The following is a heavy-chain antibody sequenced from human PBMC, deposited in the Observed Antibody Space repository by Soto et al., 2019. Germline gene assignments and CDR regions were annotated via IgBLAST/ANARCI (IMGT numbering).Heavy chain of an antibody. CDR2: INHSGST. D-gene: IGHD2-15*01. J-gene: IGHJ5*02. CDR1: GGSFSGYY. Sequence: SETLSLTCAVYGGSFSGYYWSWIRQPPGKGLEWIGEINHSGSTNYNPSLKSRVTISVDTSKNQFSLKLSSVTAADTAVYYCARITGSRPTHETNWFDPWGQGTLVTVSS. V-gene: IGHV4-34*01. CDR3: ARITGSRPTHETNWFDP.